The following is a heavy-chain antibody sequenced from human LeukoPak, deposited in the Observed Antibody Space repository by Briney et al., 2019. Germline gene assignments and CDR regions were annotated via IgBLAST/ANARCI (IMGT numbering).Heavy chain of an antibody. CDR1: GFTFSSYA. V-gene: IGHV3-23*01. CDR3: AKEAINYYGSGSYVFYFDY. CDR2: ISGSGGST. Sequence: GGSLRLSCAASGFTFSSYAMSWVRQAPGKGLEWVSAISGSGGSTYYADSVKGRFTISRDNSKNTLYLQMNSLRAEDTAVYYCAKEAINYYGSGSYVFYFDYWGQGTLVTVSP. D-gene: IGHD3-10*01. J-gene: IGHJ4*02.